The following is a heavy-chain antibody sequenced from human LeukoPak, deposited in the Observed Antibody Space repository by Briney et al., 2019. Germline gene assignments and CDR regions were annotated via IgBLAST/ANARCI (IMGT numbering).Heavy chain of an antibody. D-gene: IGHD6-19*01. Sequence: GGSLRLSCVASGFTFSSYSMNWVRQAPGKGLEWVSSISSSSSYIYYADSVKGRFTISRDNAKNSLYLQMNSLRAEDTAVYYCASLLNSGSYSIADYWGQGTLVTVSS. CDR3: ASLLNSGSYSIADY. CDR1: GFTFSSYS. J-gene: IGHJ4*02. CDR2: ISSSSSYI. V-gene: IGHV3-21*01.